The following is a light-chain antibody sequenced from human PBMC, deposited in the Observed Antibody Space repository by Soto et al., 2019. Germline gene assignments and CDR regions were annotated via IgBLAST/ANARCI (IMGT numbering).Light chain of an antibody. J-gene: IGLJ2*01. Sequence: QSVLTQPPSVSGAPGQRVTLYCTGSSSNIGAGYDVHWYQQLPGTAPKLLIYGNSNRPSGVPDRFSGSKSGTSASLAITGLQAEDEADYYCQSYDSSLSGSVFGGGTQLTVL. CDR2: GNS. CDR1: SSNIGAGYD. CDR3: QSYDSSLSGSV. V-gene: IGLV1-40*01.